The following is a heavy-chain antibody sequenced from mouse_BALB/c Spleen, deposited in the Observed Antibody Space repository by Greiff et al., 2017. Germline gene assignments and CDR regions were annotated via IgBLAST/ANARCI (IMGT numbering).Heavy chain of an antibody. J-gene: IGHJ4*01. V-gene: IGHV1-14*01. Sequence: EVQLQQSGPELVKPGASVKMSCKASGYTFTSYVMHWVKQKPGQGLEWIGYINPYNDGTKYNEKFKGKATLTSDKSSSTAYMELSSLTSEDSAVYDCARGYYGSSTFYAMDYWGQGTSVTVSS. CDR2: INPYNDGT. D-gene: IGHD1-1*01. CDR3: ARGYYGSSTFYAMDY. CDR1: GYTFTSYV.